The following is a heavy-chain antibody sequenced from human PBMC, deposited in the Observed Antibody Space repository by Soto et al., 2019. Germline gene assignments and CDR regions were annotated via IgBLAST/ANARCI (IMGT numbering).Heavy chain of an antibody. CDR1: GGTFSSYT. V-gene: IGHV1-69*02. D-gene: IGHD1-1*01. CDR2: IIPILGIA. CDR3: ARGQLGHKYYFDS. Sequence: GASVKVSCTASGGTFSSYTISWVRQAPGQGLEWMGRIIPILGIANYAQKFQGRVTITADKSTSTAYMELSSLRSEDTAVYYCARGQLGHKYYFDSWGQGTLVTVSS. J-gene: IGHJ4*02.